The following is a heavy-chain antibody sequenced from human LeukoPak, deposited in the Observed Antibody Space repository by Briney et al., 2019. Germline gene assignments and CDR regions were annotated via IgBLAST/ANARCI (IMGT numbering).Heavy chain of an antibody. Sequence: GGSLRLSCAASGFTFSSYSMNWVRQAPGKGLEWVSSISSSSSYIYYADSVKGRFTISRDNAKNSLYLQMNSLRAEDTAVYYCARGTYYYDSSGPEGYWGQGTLVTVSS. D-gene: IGHD3-22*01. V-gene: IGHV3-21*01. CDR2: ISSSSSYI. CDR1: GFTFSSYS. CDR3: ARGTYYYDSSGPEGY. J-gene: IGHJ4*02.